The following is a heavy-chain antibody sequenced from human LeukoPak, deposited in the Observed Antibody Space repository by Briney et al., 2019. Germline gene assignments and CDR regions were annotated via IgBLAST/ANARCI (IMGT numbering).Heavy chain of an antibody. CDR2: IDPNSGGT. CDR3: ARTMAVTGSSFY. D-gene: IGHD6-19*01. CDR1: GYSLTDYS. V-gene: IGHV1-2*02. Sequence: PSVKVSRKASGYSLTDYSFQWVRQAPGQGLEWMGCIDPNSGGTNYAQKFQGRVTMTRDTSISTVYLDLSRLRSDDTAVYYCARTMAVTGSSFYWGQGTLVTVSS. J-gene: IGHJ4*02.